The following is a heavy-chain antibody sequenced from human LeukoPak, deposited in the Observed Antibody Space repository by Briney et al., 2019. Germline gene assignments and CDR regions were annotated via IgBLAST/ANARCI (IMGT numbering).Heavy chain of an antibody. CDR2: IYTSGST. CDR3: ARDGTYGDYVWYFDL. Sequence: SETLSLTCTVSGGSISSGSYYWSWIRQPAGKGLEWIGRIYTSGSTNYNPSLKSRVTISVDTSKNQFPLKLSSVTAADTAVFYCARDGTYGDYVWYFDLWGRGTLVTVSS. D-gene: IGHD4-17*01. CDR1: GGSISSGSYY. V-gene: IGHV4-61*02. J-gene: IGHJ2*01.